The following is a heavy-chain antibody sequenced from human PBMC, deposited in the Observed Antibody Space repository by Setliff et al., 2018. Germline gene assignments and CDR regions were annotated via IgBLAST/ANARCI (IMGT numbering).Heavy chain of an antibody. CDR1: GFTFSNYA. CDR2: ISSSGSTI. V-gene: IGHV3-48*04. Sequence: PGGSLRLSCAASGFTFSNYAMSWVRQAPGKGLEWVSYISSSGSTIYYADSVKGRFTISRDNAKNSLYLQMNSLRAEDTAVFYCAKLARAYYDTSGYYTDAVDIWGRGTKVTVSS. J-gene: IGHJ3*02. CDR3: AKLARAYYDTSGYYTDAVDI. D-gene: IGHD3-22*01.